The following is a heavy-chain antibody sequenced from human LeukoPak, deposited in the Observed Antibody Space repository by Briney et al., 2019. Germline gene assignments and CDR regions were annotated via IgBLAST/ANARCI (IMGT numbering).Heavy chain of an antibody. CDR1: GYTFNSSY. CDR3: ARAYYESSAYRHAVYFDY. D-gene: IGHD3-22*01. CDR2: INPSDDST. Sequence: ASVKASCKASGYTFNSSYMHWVRQAPGQGLEWMGIINPSDDSTRYAQKFQGRVTMTKDTSTNTVYMHLSSLSSDDTAVYYCARAYYESSAYRHAVYFDYWGQGTLVTVSS. J-gene: IGHJ4*02. V-gene: IGHV1-46*02.